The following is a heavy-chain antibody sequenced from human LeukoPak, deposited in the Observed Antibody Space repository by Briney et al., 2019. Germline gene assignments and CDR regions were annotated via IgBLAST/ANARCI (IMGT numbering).Heavy chain of an antibody. CDR2: ISGSGGTT. D-gene: IGHD2-2*02. V-gene: IGHV3-23*01. Sequence: GGSLRLSCAASGFTFSSYAMSWVRQAPGKGLEWVSGISGSGGTTYYADSMKGRFTISRDNSKNTLYLQMNSLRAEDTAVYYCAKDIVVVPAAIWGAFHIWGQGTMVTVSS. CDR1: GFTFSSYA. CDR3: AKDIVVVPAAIWGAFHI. J-gene: IGHJ3*02.